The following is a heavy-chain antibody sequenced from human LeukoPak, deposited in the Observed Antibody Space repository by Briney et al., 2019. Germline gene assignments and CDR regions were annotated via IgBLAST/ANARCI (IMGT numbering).Heavy chain of an antibody. J-gene: IGHJ4*02. Sequence: PSGGSLRLSCAASGFTFDDYAMHWVRQAPGKGLEWVSLISWDGGSTYYADSVKGRFTISRDNSKNSLYLQMNSLRAEDTALYYCAKDAVLWFGEFHVGYWGQGTLVTVSS. CDR2: ISWDGGST. CDR1: GFTFDDYA. CDR3: AKDAVLWFGEFHVGY. D-gene: IGHD3-10*01. V-gene: IGHV3-43D*03.